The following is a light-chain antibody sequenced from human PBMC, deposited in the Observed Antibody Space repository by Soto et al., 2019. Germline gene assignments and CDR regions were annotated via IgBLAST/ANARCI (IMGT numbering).Light chain of an antibody. V-gene: IGLV2-14*02. J-gene: IGLJ1*01. CDR1: SSGVGSYRL. CDR3: SSFKGTNSFV. CDR2: EVS. Sequence: SALTQPASVSGSPGQSITISCTGSSSGVGSYRLVSWYQCHPGKVPKLIIYEVSKRPSGVPDRIFASKSGNTASLTVSGLQADDEANYYCSSFKGTNSFVFGTGTKVTVL.